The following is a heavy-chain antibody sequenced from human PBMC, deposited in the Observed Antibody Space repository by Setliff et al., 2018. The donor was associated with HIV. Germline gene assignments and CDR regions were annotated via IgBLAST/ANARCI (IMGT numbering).Heavy chain of an antibody. J-gene: IGHJ4*02. CDR2: IIPISGTV. Sequence: SVKVSCKASGGTFSSYAISWVRQAPGQGLEWMGGIIPISGTVNYAQKFWGRVTITTHESTSTAYMELRSLRSDDTAVYYCARNAGSYYGLDYWGQGSRVTVSS. CDR3: ARNAGSYYGLDY. V-gene: IGHV1-69*05. CDR1: GGTFSSYA. D-gene: IGHD3-10*01.